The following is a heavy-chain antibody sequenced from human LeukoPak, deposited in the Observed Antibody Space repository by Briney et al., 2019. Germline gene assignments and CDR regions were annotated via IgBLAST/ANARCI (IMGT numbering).Heavy chain of an antibody. CDR2: INHGGSI. CDR3: AGGDYHGSESYANY. Sequence: SETLSLTCAVYGGSFSGQYWGWIRQPPGKGLEWIGEINHGGSISYNASLKSRVTVSLDTSKNQFSLKLSSVTAADTAVYYCAGGDYHGSESYANYWGQGTLVTVSS. CDR1: GGSFSGQY. D-gene: IGHD3-10*01. V-gene: IGHV4-34*01. J-gene: IGHJ4*02.